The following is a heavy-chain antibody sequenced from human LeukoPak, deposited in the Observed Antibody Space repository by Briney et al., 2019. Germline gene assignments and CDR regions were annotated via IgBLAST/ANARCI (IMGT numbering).Heavy chain of an antibody. V-gene: IGHV3-21*06. CDR3: ATETNGHHYDY. J-gene: IGHJ4*02. Sequence: GESLRLSCTTSGLTFSTSGFNWVRQAPGKGLEWVASIGPTGFDRYHADSIKGRFTISRDNANNFLYLQMDSLRAEDTAVYYCATETNGHHYDYWGQGTLLTVSS. D-gene: IGHD1-14*01. CDR1: GLTFSTSG. CDR2: IGPTGFDR.